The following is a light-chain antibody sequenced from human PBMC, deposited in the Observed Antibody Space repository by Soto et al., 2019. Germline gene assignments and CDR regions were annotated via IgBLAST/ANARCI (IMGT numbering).Light chain of an antibody. V-gene: IGKV3-20*01. CDR3: QQYGSSPPYA. Sequence: EIVLTQSPGTLSLSPGERATLSCRASHSVSSSYLAWYQQKPGQAPRLLIYGAFSRATGIPDRFSGSGSGTYLTLTISRLEPEDIAVYYCQQYGSSPPYAFGQGTKLEIK. CDR2: GAF. J-gene: IGKJ2*01. CDR1: HSVSSSY.